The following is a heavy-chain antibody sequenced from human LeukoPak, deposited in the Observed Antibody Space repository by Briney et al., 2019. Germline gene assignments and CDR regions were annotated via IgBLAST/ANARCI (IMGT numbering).Heavy chain of an antibody. J-gene: IGHJ3*01. D-gene: IGHD1-14*01. Sequence: GGSLRLSCAAAGFTLNNYLMSWVRQAPGGGLEWVANIKKDGSEENYLDSVKGRFTVSRDNAKNSLYLQMNSLRGEDTAVYYCARSNPNRNALDLWGQGTMVTISS. V-gene: IGHV3-7*01. CDR2: IKKDGSEE. CDR1: GFTLNNYL. CDR3: ARSNPNRNALDL.